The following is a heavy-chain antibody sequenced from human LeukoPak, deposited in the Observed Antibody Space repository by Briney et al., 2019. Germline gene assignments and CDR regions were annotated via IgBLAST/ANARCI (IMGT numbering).Heavy chain of an antibody. J-gene: IGHJ4*02. Sequence: PSETLSLTCTVFGGSISSYYWSWIRQPPGKGLEWIGYIYYSGSTNYNPSLKSRVTISVDTSKNQFSLKLSSVTAADTAVYYCARGHAPRGYSYGTFDYWGQGTLVTVSS. CDR3: ARGHAPRGYSYGTFDY. D-gene: IGHD5-18*01. V-gene: IGHV4-59*01. CDR2: IYYSGST. CDR1: GGSISSYY.